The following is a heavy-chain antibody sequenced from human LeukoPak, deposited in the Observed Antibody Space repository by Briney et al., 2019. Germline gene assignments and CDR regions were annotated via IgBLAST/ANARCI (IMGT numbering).Heavy chain of an antibody. CDR3: ARDLTIFGVAADY. V-gene: IGHV3-11*04. J-gene: IGHJ4*02. CDR2: ISSSGSTI. CDR1: GFTFSDYY. D-gene: IGHD3-3*01. Sequence: GSLRLSCAASGFTFSDYYMSWTRQAPGKGLEWVSYISSSGSTIYYADSVKGRFTISRDNAKNSLYLQMNSLRAEDTAVYYCARDLTIFGVAADYWGQGTLVTVSS.